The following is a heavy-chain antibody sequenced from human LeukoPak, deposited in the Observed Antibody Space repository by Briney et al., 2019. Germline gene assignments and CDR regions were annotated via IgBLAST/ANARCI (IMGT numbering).Heavy chain of an antibody. V-gene: IGHV3-30-3*01. Sequence: HPGRSLRLSFAASGFTFSSYAMHWVRQAPGKGLEWVAVISYDGSNKYYADSVKGRFTISRDNSKNTLYLQMNSLRADDTAVYYCAQNIEWGQGTLVTVSS. CDR2: ISYDGSNK. CDR3: AQNIE. D-gene: IGHD2/OR15-2a*01. CDR1: GFTFSSYA. J-gene: IGHJ4*02.